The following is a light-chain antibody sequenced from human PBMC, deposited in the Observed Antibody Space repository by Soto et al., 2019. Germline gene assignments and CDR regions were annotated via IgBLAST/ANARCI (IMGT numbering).Light chain of an antibody. V-gene: IGLV3-9*01. CDR2: RDS. J-gene: IGLJ1*01. CDR3: QVWDSSPGL. Sequence: SYELTQPLSVSVALGQTARITCGGNNIGSKNVHWYQQKPGQAPVLVIYRDSNRPSGIPERFSGSNSGNTATLTISRAQAGDEADYYCQVWDSSPGLFGTGTKVTV. CDR1: NIGSKN.